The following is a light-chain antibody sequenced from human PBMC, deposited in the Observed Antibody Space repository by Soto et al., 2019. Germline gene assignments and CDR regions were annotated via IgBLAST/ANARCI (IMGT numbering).Light chain of an antibody. Sequence: QSVLTQPPSASGTPGQRGTISWSGSTSNIGTDTVNWYQQLPGTAPKLLIYSNNQRPSGVPDRFSGSKSDTSASLAISGLQSEDEADFYCAAWDDSLNGVVFGGGTKLTVL. J-gene: IGLJ2*01. V-gene: IGLV1-44*01. CDR2: SNN. CDR1: TSNIGTDT. CDR3: AAWDDSLNGVV.